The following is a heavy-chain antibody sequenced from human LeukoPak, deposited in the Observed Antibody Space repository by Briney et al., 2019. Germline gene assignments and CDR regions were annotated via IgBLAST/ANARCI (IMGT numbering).Heavy chain of an antibody. CDR1: TTYW. Sequence: GGSLRLSCTASTTYWISWVRQAPGKGLEWVANIRQGGGEKFYVDSVKGRFTISRDNAKNSVYLQMNSLRVDDTAVYYCASGRDSRWFADWGQGTLVTVSS. J-gene: IGHJ4*02. CDR2: IRQGGGEK. V-gene: IGHV3-7*01. CDR3: ASGRDSRWFAD. D-gene: IGHD2-15*01.